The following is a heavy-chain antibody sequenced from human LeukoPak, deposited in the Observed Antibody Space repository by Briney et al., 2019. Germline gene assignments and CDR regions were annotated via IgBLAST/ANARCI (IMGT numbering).Heavy chain of an antibody. CDR1: GYTFTGYY. J-gene: IGHJ4*02. CDR3: AGLYGVAGDGDY. Sequence: ASVKVSCKASGYTFTGYYMHWVRQAPGQRLEWMGWINAGNGNTKYSQKFQGRVTITRDTSASTAYMELSSLRSEDTAVYYCAGLYGVAGDGDYWGQGTLVTVSS. D-gene: IGHD2-15*01. CDR2: INAGNGNT. V-gene: IGHV1-3*01.